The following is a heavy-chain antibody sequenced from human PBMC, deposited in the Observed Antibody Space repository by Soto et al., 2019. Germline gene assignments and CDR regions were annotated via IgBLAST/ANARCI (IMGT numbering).Heavy chain of an antibody. D-gene: IGHD3-3*01. Sequence: PSETLSLTCTVSNGSINSYHWSWIRQPPGKRLEWIGYIYSSGSTNYNPSLKSRATILADTSRNQFSLRLSSVTAADSAVYHCASHLRRDDFRGSWGFDYWGPGTLVTVSS. V-gene: IGHV4-59*08. CDR2: IYSSGST. J-gene: IGHJ4*02. CDR3: ASHLRRDDFRGSWGFDY. CDR1: NGSINSYH.